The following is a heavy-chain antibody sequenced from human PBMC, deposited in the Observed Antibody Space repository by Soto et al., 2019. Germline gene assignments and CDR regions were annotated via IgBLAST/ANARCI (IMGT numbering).Heavy chain of an antibody. CDR3: AREFRGYSYGSPSGTLDY. CDR2: INPNSGGT. J-gene: IGHJ4*02. CDR1: GYTFTGYY. Sequence: ASVKVSCKASGYTFTGYYMHWVRQAPGQGLEWMGWINPNSGGTNYAQKFQGWVTMTRDTSISTAYMELSRLRSDDTAVYYCAREFRGYSYGSPSGTLDYWAREPWSPSPQ. V-gene: IGHV1-2*04. D-gene: IGHD5-18*01.